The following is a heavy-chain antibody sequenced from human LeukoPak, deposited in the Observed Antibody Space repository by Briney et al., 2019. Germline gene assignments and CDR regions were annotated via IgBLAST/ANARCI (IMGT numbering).Heavy chain of an antibody. Sequence: AGGSLRLSCAASGFTFDDYAMHWVRQAPGKGLEWVSGISWNSGSIGYADSVKGRFTISRDNAKNSLYLQMNSLRAEDTALYYCAKGSTPYYYDSSGYSYWGQGTLVTVSS. D-gene: IGHD3-22*01. J-gene: IGHJ4*02. CDR1: GFTFDDYA. CDR2: ISWNSGSI. V-gene: IGHV3-9*01. CDR3: AKGSTPYYYDSSGYSY.